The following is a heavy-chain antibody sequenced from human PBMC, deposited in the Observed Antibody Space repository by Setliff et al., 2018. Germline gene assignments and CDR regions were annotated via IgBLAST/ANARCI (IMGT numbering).Heavy chain of an antibody. CDR3: AKSPVRFGIVIVIPSYFDS. CDR2: IYTGEDTT. Sequence: GGSLRLSCAASGLTFRSYAMNWVRQAPGKGLEWVSVIYTGEDTTYYADSVKGRFTVSRDNAKNTLFLQMNDLRAEDTAIYYCAKSPVRFGIVIVIPSYFDSWGPGTLVTVSS. CDR1: GLTFRSYA. V-gene: IGHV3-23*03. J-gene: IGHJ4*02. D-gene: IGHD3-16*02.